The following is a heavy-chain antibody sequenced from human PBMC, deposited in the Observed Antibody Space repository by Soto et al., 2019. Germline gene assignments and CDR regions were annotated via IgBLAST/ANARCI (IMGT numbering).Heavy chain of an antibody. CDR3: ARAYIFGDGPGEYFDY. J-gene: IGHJ4*02. CDR2: ISGSGGST. CDR1: GFTFSSYA. Sequence: GGSLRLSCAASGFTFSSYAMSWVRQAPGKGLEWVSAISGSGGSTYYADSVKGRFTISRDNAKNSLYLQMNSLRAEDTAVYYCARAYIFGDGPGEYFDYWGQGTLVTVSS. D-gene: IGHD3-10*01. V-gene: IGHV3-23*01.